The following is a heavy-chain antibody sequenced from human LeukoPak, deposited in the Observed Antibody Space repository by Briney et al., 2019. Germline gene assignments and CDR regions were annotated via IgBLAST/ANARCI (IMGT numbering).Heavy chain of an antibody. CDR3: ARHLSGTTTAHYFDF. CDR2: IYSGGST. CDR1: GDSISSARNY. D-gene: IGHD1-1*01. J-gene: IGHJ4*02. V-gene: IGHV4-39*01. Sequence: PSETLSLTCTVSGDSISSARNYWGWIRQSPGKGLEWLASIYSGGSTQFDPSLSSRLSISVDTSKNQFSLKLYSVTASDAAIYYCARHLSGTTTAHYFDFWGQGTLVTVSS.